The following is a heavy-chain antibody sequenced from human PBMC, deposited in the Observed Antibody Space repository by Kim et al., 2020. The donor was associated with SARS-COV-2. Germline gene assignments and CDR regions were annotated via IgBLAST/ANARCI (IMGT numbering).Heavy chain of an antibody. CDR3: ARGAGPYDYVWGSYPKGDY. J-gene: IGHJ4*02. CDR2: ISSNGGST. CDR1: GFTFSSYA. D-gene: IGHD3-16*02. V-gene: IGHV3-64*01. Sequence: GGSLRLSCAASGFTFSSYAMHWVRQAPGKGLEYVSAISSNGGSTYYANSVKGRFTISRDNSKNTLYLQMGSLRAEDMAVYYCARGAGPYDYVWGSYPKGDYWGQGTLVTVSS.